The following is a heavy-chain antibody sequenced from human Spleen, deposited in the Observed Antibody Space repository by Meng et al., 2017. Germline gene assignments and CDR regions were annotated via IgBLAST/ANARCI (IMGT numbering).Heavy chain of an antibody. CDR2: IIPILGIA. D-gene: IGHD2-2*01. CDR1: GGTFSSYT. V-gene: IGHV1-69*02. J-gene: IGHJ6*02. CDR3: ARVRTSAARDYYYYYGMDV. Sequence: SVKVSCKASGGTFSSYTISWVRQAPGQGLEWMGRIIPILGIANYAQKFQGRVTITADKSTSTAYMELSSLRSEDTAVYYCARVRTSAARDYYYYYGMDVWGHGTTVTVSS.